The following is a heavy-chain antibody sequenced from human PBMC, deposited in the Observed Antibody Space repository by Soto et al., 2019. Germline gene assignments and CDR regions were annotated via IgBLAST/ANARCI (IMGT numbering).Heavy chain of an antibody. V-gene: IGHV4-30-2*01. CDR2: ISHSGST. CDR1: GGSISSGGYS. CDR3: ATVPDR. J-gene: IGHJ5*02. Sequence: QLQLQESGSGLVKPSQTLSLTCAVSGGSISSGGYSWSWIRQPPGKGLEWIGDISHSGSTYYNPSLKTRVTTSVERSKNLFSMKLRSVTAADSAVYYGATVPDRWGQGTLVTVSS.